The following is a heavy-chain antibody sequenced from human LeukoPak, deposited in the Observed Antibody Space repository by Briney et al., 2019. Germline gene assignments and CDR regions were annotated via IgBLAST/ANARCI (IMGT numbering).Heavy chain of an antibody. D-gene: IGHD3-10*01. Sequence: GGSLRLSCAASGFAFSGHSMNWVRQAPGKGLEWVSSISSSSTYIYYADSVKGRFTISRDNAKNSLYLQMNSLRAEDTAVYYCARVKYGPGSSYDAFDIWGQGIMVTVSS. CDR3: ARVKYGPGSSYDAFDI. CDR2: ISSSSTYI. V-gene: IGHV3-21*01. CDR1: GFAFSGHS. J-gene: IGHJ3*02.